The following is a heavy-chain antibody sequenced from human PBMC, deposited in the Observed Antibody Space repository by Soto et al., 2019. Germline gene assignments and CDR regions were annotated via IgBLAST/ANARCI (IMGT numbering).Heavy chain of an antibody. Sequence: EVQLLESGGGLVQPGGSLRLSCAASGFTFSSYAMSWVRQAPGKGLEWVSAISGSGGSTYYADSVKGRFTISRDNSKNTLYLKMNSLRAEDTAVYYCARDSSSWTSLYYYYYGMDVWGQGTTVTVSS. V-gene: IGHV3-23*01. D-gene: IGHD6-13*01. J-gene: IGHJ6*02. CDR3: ARDSSSWTSLYYYYYGMDV. CDR2: ISGSGGST. CDR1: GFTFSSYA.